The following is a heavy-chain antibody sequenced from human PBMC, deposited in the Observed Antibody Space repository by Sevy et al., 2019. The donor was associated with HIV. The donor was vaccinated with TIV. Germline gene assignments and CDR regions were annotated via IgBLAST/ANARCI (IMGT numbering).Heavy chain of an antibody. CDR1: GYSFSNSW. D-gene: IGHD3-9*01. CDR2: IYPGDSNT. J-gene: IGHJ4*02. V-gene: IGHV5-51*03. Sequence: KQRESLKISCKASGYSFSNSWIGWVRQMPGKGLEWMGIIYPGDSNTRYSPSFQGQVTISADKSISTAFLQWRSLKASDTAMYYCARRRDYDMLTTYYMPGYFDYWGQGTLVTVSS. CDR3: ARRRDYDMLTTYYMPGYFDY.